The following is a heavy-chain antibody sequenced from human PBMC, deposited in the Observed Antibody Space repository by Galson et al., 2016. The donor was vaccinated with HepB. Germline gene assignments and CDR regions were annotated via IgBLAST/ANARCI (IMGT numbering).Heavy chain of an antibody. Sequence: SLRLSCAASGFIFSSYGMHWVRQAPGKGLEWVAVISFHGSNKFYPDSVKGRFTISRDNSKNTLYLEMNSLRAEDTAVYFCAKDDGGTRYFNWLDPWGQGTLVTVSS. CDR2: ISFHGSNK. CDR3: AKDDGGTRYFNWLDP. J-gene: IGHJ5*02. V-gene: IGHV3-30*18. D-gene: IGHD3-9*01. CDR1: GFIFSSYG.